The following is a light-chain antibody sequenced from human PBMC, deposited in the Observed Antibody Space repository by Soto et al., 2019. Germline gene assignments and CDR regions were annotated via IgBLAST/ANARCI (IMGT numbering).Light chain of an antibody. CDR2: KAS. CDR1: QSISSW. V-gene: IGKV1-5*03. J-gene: IGKJ4*01. CDR3: QHYKSYNPNYT. Sequence: DIQMTQSPSTLSASVGDRVTITCRASQSISSWLAWYQQKPGKAPKLLIYKASSLESGVPSRFSVSGSGTGFALTISSLRPEDFASYYCQHYKSYNPNYTFGGGTKLEIK.